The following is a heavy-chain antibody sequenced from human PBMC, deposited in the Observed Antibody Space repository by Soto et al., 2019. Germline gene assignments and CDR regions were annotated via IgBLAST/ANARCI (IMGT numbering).Heavy chain of an antibody. CDR2: SNHSGST. J-gene: IGHJ6*02. CDR1: GGSFSGYY. Sequence: SETLSLTCAVYGGSFSGYYWSWIRQPPGRGREGFGESNHSGSTNYNPSLKSRVTISVDTSKNQFSLKLSSVTAADTAVYYCARKRKYYYDSSGYIPSTRYYYGMDVWGQGTTVTVSS. CDR3: ARKRKYYYDSSGYIPSTRYYYGMDV. V-gene: IGHV4-34*01. D-gene: IGHD3-22*01.